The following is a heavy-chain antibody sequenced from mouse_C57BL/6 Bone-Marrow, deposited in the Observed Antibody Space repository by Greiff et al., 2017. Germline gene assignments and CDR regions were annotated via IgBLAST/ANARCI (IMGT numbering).Heavy chain of an antibody. CDR1: GFTFSSHA. CDR2: ISDGGSYT. CDR3: ARGGNYYGSGGDY. D-gene: IGHD1-1*01. J-gene: IGHJ2*01. Sequence: VQLKQSGGGLVTPGGSLKLSCAASGFTFSSHAMSWVRQTQEKRLEWVATISDGGSYTYYPDNVKGRFTISRDNAKNNLYLQMDHLKSEETAMYYCARGGNYYGSGGDYWCQDTTLSVSS. V-gene: IGHV5-4*01.